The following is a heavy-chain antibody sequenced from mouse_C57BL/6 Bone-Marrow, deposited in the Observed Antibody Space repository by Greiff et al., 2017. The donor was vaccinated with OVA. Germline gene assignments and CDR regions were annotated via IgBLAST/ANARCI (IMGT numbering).Heavy chain of an antibody. J-gene: IGHJ1*03. CDR3: TSLANWDGYFDV. D-gene: IGHD4-1*01. CDR1: GYTFTSYW. Sequence: VQLKESGTVLARPGASVKMSCKTSGYTFTSYWMHWVKQRPGQGLVWIGAIYPGNSDTSYNQKFKGKAKLTAVTSASTAYMELSSLTNEDSAVYYCTSLANWDGYFDVWGTGTTVTVSS. V-gene: IGHV1-5*01. CDR2: IYPGNSDT.